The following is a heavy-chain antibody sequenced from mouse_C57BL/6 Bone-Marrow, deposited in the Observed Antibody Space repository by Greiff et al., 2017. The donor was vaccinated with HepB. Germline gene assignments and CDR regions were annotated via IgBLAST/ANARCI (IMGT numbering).Heavy chain of an antibody. V-gene: IGHV5-9*01. CDR1: GFTFSSYT. D-gene: IGHD1-1*01. Sequence: EVKLVESGGGLVKPGGSLKLSCAASGFTFSSYTMSWVRQTPEKRLEWVATISGGGGNTYYPDSVKGRFTISRDNAKNTLYLQMSSLRSEDTALYYCARRVITTKYFDVWGTGTTVTVSS. J-gene: IGHJ1*03. CDR2: ISGGGGNT. CDR3: ARRVITTKYFDV.